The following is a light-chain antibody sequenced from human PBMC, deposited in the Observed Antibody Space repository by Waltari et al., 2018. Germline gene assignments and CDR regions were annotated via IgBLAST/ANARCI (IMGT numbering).Light chain of an antibody. CDR3: QHRINWPT. Sequence: EIVLIQSPGTLSLSPGERATLSCRASQSVSSSLAWYQHKPGRAPRLLIYDASERATGIPARFSGSGSGTDFTLTISGLEPEDFAVYYCQHRINWPTFGQGTKVEIE. CDR2: DAS. J-gene: IGKJ1*01. CDR1: QSVSSS. V-gene: IGKV3-11*01.